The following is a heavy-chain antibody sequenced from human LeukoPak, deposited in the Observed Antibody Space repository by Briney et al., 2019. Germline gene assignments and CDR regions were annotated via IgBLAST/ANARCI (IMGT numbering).Heavy chain of an antibody. CDR3: ARSFQGSGSREGTFDY. V-gene: IGHV1-46*01. CDR2: INPSGGST. D-gene: IGHD1-26*01. CDR1: GYTFTSYY. J-gene: IGHJ4*02. Sequence: GASVRVSCKASGYTFTSYYMHWVRQAPGQGLEWMGIINPSGGSTSYAQKFQGRVTMTRDASTSTVYMELSSLRSEDTAAYYCARSFQGSGSREGTFDYWGQGTLVTASS.